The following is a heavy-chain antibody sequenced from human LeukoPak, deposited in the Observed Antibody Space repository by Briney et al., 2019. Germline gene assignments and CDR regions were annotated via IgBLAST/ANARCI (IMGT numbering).Heavy chain of an antibody. J-gene: IGHJ6*03. CDR2: INPNSGGT. CDR1: GYTFTGYY. Sequence: GASVKVSCKASGYTFTGYYMHWVRQAPGRGLEWMGWINPNSGGTNYAQKFQGRVTMTRDTSISTAYMELSRLRSDDTAVYYCARDGSSSSSVYYYYYMDVWGKGTTVTVSS. CDR3: ARDGSSSSSVYYYYYMDV. D-gene: IGHD6-6*01. V-gene: IGHV1-2*02.